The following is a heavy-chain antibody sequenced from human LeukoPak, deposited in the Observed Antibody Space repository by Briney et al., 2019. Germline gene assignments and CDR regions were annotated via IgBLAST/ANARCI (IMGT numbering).Heavy chain of an antibody. CDR3: ASSGWYRGY. CDR2: INHSGST. D-gene: IGHD6-19*01. CDR1: GGSFSGYY. Sequence: SETLSLTCAVYGGSFSGYYWSWIRQPPGKGLEWIGEINHSGSTTYNPSLKSRVTISVDTSKNQFSLKLNSVSAADTAVYYCASSGWYRGYWGQGTLVIVSS. V-gene: IGHV4-34*01. J-gene: IGHJ4*02.